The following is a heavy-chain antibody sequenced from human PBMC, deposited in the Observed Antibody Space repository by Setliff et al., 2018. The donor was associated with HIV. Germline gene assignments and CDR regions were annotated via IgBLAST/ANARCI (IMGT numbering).Heavy chain of an antibody. CDR1: GFTFDEYG. J-gene: IGHJ4*02. D-gene: IGHD3-16*02. V-gene: IGHV3-20*04. CDR2: SNWNGGST. Sequence: GGSLRLSCAASGFTFDEYGMSWVRQAPGKGLEWVSGSNWNGGSTGYADSVKGRFTISRDNAKNSRYLQMNSLRAEDTALYYCARDAFNKWLRSGELSSPADYWGQGTLVTVSS. CDR3: ARDAFNKWLRSGELSSPADY.